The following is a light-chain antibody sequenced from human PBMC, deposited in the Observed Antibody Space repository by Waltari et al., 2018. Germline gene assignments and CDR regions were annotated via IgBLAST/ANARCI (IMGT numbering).Light chain of an antibody. Sequence: EIILTQSPVTLSLSQGNRATLSCRATQSIGTYLAWYQQKTGQAPRLLIYDASNRATGIPARFSGSGSGTDFTLTISSLEPEDFAVYHCQQGTTWLFGPGTKVEIK. CDR3: QQGTTWL. CDR2: DAS. V-gene: IGKV3-11*01. J-gene: IGKJ3*01. CDR1: QSIGTY.